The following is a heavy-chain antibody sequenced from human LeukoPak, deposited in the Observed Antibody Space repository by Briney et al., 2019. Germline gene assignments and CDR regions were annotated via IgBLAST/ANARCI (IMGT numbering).Heavy chain of an antibody. V-gene: IGHV1-8*03. CDR1: GYTFTGYY. Sequence: ASVKVSCKASGYTFTGYYMHWVRQAPGQGLEWMGWMNPNSGNTGYAQKFQGRVTITRNTSISTAYMELSSLRSEDTAVYYCAKGGLGDPWGQGTLVTVSS. D-gene: IGHD3/OR15-3a*01. J-gene: IGHJ5*02. CDR2: MNPNSGNT. CDR3: AKGGLGDP.